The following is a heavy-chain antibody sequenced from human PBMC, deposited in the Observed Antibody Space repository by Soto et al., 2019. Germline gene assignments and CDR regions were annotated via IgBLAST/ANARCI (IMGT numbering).Heavy chain of an antibody. CDR3: AKDFSVSD. CDR1: GFIFSTYA. J-gene: IGHJ4*02. Sequence: GGSLRLSCAASGFIFSTYAMHWVRQPPGKGLEWVAVISYDGFNNSYADSVKGRFTISRDNAKNMLFLQMNSLRIEDTALYYCAKDFSVSDWGQGTLVTVSS. V-gene: IGHV3-30*18. CDR2: ISYDGFNN. D-gene: IGHD3-10*01.